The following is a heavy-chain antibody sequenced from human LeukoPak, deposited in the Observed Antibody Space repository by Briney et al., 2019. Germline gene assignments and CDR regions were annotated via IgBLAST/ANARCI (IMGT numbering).Heavy chain of an antibody. D-gene: IGHD3-10*01. J-gene: IGHJ6*02. CDR1: GFPFGSYA. CDR2: ISYDGSNK. CDR3: AKMAVTMVRGVRYGMDV. Sequence: GGSLRLSCAASGFPFGSYAMTWVRQAPGKGLEWVAVISYDGSNKYYADSVKGRFTISRDNSKNTLYLQMNSLRAEDTAVYYCAKMAVTMVRGVRYGMDVWGQGTTVTVSS. V-gene: IGHV3-30*18.